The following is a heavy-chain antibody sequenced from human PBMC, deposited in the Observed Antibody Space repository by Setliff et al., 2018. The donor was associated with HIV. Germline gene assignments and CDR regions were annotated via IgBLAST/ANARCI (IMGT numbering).Heavy chain of an antibody. J-gene: IGHJ4*02. CDR1: GYTFSTNA. Sequence: ASVKVSCKAFGYTFSTNAIHWVRQAPGQRLEWMGYINAGDDNTRYSEKFQGRVTITRDTSANTAYMELSSPSSEDTAVYYCARGSCSGCYLSDYWGLGTLVTVSS. CDR2: INAGDDNT. D-gene: IGHD6-19*01. CDR3: ARGSCSGCYLSDY. V-gene: IGHV1-3*01.